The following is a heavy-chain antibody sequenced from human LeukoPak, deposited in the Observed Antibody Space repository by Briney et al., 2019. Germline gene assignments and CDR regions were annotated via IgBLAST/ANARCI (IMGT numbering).Heavy chain of an antibody. V-gene: IGHV4-34*01. CDR3: ARGKDDGVLPKWFDP. CDR1: GGSFSDYS. Sequence: SSETLSLTCAVFGGSFSDYSWTWIRQPPGKGLEWIGENNHRGSTNYNPCLKSRVTISVDTSKNQFSLKVISVTAADTAVYYCARGKDDGVLPKWFDPWGPGTLVTVSS. D-gene: IGHD3-16*01. J-gene: IGHJ5*02. CDR2: NNHRGST.